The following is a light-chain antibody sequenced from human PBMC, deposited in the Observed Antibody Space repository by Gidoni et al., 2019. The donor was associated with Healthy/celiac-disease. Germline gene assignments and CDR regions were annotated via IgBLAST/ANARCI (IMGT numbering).Light chain of an antibody. CDR2: AAS. CDR3: QQYYSYPPT. J-gene: IGKJ4*01. V-gene: IGKV1-8*01. Sequence: ITCRASQGISSYLAWYQQKPGKAPKLLNYAASTLQSGVPSRFSGSGSGTDFTLTISCLQSEDFATYYCQQYYSYPPTFGGXTKVEIK. CDR1: QGISSY.